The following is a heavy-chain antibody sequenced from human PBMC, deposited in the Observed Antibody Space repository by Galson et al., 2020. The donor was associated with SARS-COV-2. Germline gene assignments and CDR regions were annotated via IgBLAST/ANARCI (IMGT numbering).Heavy chain of an antibody. V-gene: IGHV1-69*13. D-gene: IGHD1-26*01. CDR1: RGTFSSYA. CDR3: ARVKGGSYSDAFDI. Sequence: SVKVSCKASRGTFSSYAISWVRQAPGQGLEWMGGIIPIFGTANYAQKFQGRVTITADESTSTAYMELSSLRSEDTAVYYCARVKGGSYSDAFDIWGQGTMVTVSS. CDR2: IIPIFGTA. J-gene: IGHJ3*02.